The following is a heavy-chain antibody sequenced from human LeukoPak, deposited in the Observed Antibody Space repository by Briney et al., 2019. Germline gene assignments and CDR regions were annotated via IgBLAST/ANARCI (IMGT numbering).Heavy chain of an antibody. J-gene: IGHJ4*02. Sequence: GGSLRLSCAASGFTFSSYAMSWVSQAPGKGLEWVSAISGSGGSTYYADSVKGRFTISRDNSKNTLYLQMNSLRAEDTAVYYCANPEYCSGGSCYSGSIDYWGQGTLVTVSS. D-gene: IGHD2-15*01. V-gene: IGHV3-23*01. CDR3: ANPEYCSGGSCYSGSIDY. CDR2: ISGSGGST. CDR1: GFTFSSYA.